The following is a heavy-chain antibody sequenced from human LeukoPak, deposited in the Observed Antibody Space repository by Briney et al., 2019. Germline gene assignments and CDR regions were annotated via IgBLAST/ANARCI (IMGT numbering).Heavy chain of an antibody. Sequence: PWASVKVSCKASGGTFSSYTISWVRQAPGQGLEWMGRIIPILGIANYAQKFQGRVTITADKSTSTAYMELSSLRSEDTAVYYCARDWTVHSIRRPGYWGQGTLVTVSS. D-gene: IGHD1-1*01. CDR3: ARDWTVHSIRRPGY. CDR1: GGTFSSYT. J-gene: IGHJ4*02. V-gene: IGHV1-69*04. CDR2: IIPILGIA.